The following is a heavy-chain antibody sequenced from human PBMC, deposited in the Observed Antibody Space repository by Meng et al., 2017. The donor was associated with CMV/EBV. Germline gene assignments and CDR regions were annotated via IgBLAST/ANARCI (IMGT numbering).Heavy chain of an antibody. V-gene: IGHV1-2*02. CDR3: ARESGSGSYYIHYGMDV. Sequence: ASVKVSCKASGYTFTGYYMHWVRQAPGQGLEWMGWINPNSGGTNYAQKFQGRVTMTRDTSISTAYMELSRLRSEDTAVYYCARESGSGSYYIHYGMDVWGQGTTVTVSS. CDR1: GYTFTGYY. D-gene: IGHD3-10*01. J-gene: IGHJ6*02. CDR2: INPNSGGT.